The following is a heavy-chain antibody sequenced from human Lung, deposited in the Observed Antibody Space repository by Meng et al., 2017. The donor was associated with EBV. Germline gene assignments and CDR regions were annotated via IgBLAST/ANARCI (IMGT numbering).Heavy chain of an antibody. V-gene: IGHV4-34*01. D-gene: IGHD3-22*01. CDR2: INHSGST. CDR3: ARALFDYYDSSGYYDY. CDR1: GGAFSGYY. J-gene: IGHJ4*02. Sequence: QVQLKQVGAGLLKPSETLSLPCAVYGGAFSGYYWSWIRQPPGKGLEWIGEINHSGSTNYNPSLKSRVTISVDTSKNQFSLKLSSVTAADTAVYYCARALFDYYDSSGYYDYWGQGTLVTVSS.